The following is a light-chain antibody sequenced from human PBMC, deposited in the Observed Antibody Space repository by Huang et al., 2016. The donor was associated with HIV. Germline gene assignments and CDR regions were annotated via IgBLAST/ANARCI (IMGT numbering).Light chain of an antibody. CDR1: QGISSY. J-gene: IGKJ2*01. CDR2: DAS. V-gene: IGKV1-39*01. Sequence: DIQMTQSPSSLSASVGDRVTITCRASQGISSYLNWYQQKPGKAPKALIYDASNLQSGVPSRFSGSGSGTDFTLTISSLQPEDFAIYYCQQSYSIPYTFGQGTKLEIK. CDR3: QQSYSIPYT.